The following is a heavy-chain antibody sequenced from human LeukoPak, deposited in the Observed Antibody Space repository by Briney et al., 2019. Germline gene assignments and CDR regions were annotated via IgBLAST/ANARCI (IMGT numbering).Heavy chain of an antibody. J-gene: IGHJ4*02. V-gene: IGHV4-59*08. D-gene: IGHD6-13*01. CDR1: GGSMSTYH. CDR3: ARRIPVAGYYFDY. CDR2: IYNVGTT. Sequence: SETLSLTCNVSGGSMSTYHWTWIRRPPGKGLEWIGNIYNVGTTNYNPSLKSRVTMSVDTSKNQFSLRLSSVTAADTAVYYCARRIPVAGYYFDYWGQGTLVTVSS.